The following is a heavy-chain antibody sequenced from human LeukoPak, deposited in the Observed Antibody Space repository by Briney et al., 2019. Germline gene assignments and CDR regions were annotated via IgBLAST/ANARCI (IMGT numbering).Heavy chain of an antibody. CDR1: GITFDNYG. V-gene: IGHV3-30*03. D-gene: IGHD4-23*01. CDR2: ISSDGSRR. Sequence: SGGSLRLSCTSHGITFDNYGMHWVRQAPGNGLEWVAIISSDGSRRNYVDSVKGRFTISRDNSRKRLYLQMNSLRVEDTAMYFCVSNGGKSLDHWGQGTLVTVSS. J-gene: IGHJ4*02. CDR3: VSNGGKSLDH.